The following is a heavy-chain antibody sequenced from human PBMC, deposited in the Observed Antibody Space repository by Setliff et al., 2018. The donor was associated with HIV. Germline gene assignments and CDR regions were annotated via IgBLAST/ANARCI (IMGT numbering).Heavy chain of an antibody. V-gene: IGHV3-11*01. CDR3: ASGALLPTIDY. CDR2: ISHSGGTI. D-gene: IGHD3-10*01. CDR1: GFTLSDHH. J-gene: IGHJ4*02. Sequence: GGSLRLSCAASGFTLSDHHMNWIRQAPGKGLEWVSYISHSGGTIKYGDSVRGSFTISRDIAKSSLYLQLDSLSVEDTAVYYCASGALLPTIDYWGRGTLVTVSS.